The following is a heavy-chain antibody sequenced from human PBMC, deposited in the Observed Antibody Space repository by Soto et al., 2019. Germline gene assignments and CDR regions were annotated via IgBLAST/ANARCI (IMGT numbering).Heavy chain of an antibody. J-gene: IGHJ6*04. CDR3: TRGRSYGSWLDV. V-gene: IGHV3-13*01. Sequence: VQLVESGGGLEQPGGSLRLSCAASGFTFSDYDIHWVRQATGKGLEWVSAVDKSGYTYYPGSVKGRVTISRENGKNYVYLQMRSLRVGDTAVYYCTRGRSYGSWLDVWGKGTTVTVSS. D-gene: IGHD2-15*01. CDR2: VDKSGYT. CDR1: GFTFSDYD.